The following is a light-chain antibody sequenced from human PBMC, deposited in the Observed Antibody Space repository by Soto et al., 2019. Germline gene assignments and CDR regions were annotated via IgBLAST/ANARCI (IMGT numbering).Light chain of an antibody. CDR1: RSNIGSNS. J-gene: IGLJ3*02. V-gene: IGLV1-47*01. CDR3: AVWDDSLSGVV. CDR2: GND. Sequence: QSVLTQPPSASRTPGQTVTISCSGSRSNIGSNSIYWLQQLPGAAPKLLIFGNDQRPSGVPDRFSGSKSGTSASLAISGRRYEDEGDYYCAVWDDSLSGVVFGGGTKVTVL.